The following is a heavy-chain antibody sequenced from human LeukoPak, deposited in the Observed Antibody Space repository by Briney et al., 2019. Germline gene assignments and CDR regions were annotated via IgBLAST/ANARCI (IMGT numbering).Heavy chain of an antibody. D-gene: IGHD2-21*01. J-gene: IGHJ3*02. CDR2: IYYSGST. CDR1: GFTISSYY. CDR3: AREAQFPFHAFDI. Sequence: AETLSLSCTASGFTISSYYWSWIRQAPGKGLEWIGYIYYSGSTNYNPSLKSRVTISVDTSKNQFSLKLSSVTAADTAVYYCAREAQFPFHAFDIWGQGTMVTVSS. V-gene: IGHV4-59*01.